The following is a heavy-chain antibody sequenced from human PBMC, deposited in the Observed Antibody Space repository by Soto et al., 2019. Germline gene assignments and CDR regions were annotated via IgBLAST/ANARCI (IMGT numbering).Heavy chain of an antibody. CDR3: ARAEGGGGSWYAA. Sequence: QVQLVQSGAEVKKPGSSVRVACKTSGDIFNRYTISWVRQAPGLGLEWMGRIIPVVGGPNYADKFRGRVTITADKATTSVYLEVSSLRSDATATYYCARAEGGGGSWYAAWGQGTLVTVSS. CDR1: GDIFNRYT. CDR2: IIPVVGGP. D-gene: IGHD2-21*01. V-gene: IGHV1-69*02. J-gene: IGHJ5*02.